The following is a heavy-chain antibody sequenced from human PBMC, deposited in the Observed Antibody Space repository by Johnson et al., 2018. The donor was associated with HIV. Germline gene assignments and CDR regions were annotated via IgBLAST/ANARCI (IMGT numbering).Heavy chain of an antibody. J-gene: IGHJ3*02. CDR1: GFTFSNAW. CDR2: IKEDGSEK. D-gene: IGHD5-24*01. CDR3: ARRSGYAFDI. V-gene: IGHV3-7*05. Sequence: MQLVESGGGVVQPGGSLRLSCAASGFTFSNAWMSWVRQAPGKGLEWVANIKEDGSEKYYVDSVKGRFTISRDNAKNSVYLQMKSLRAEDTAVYYCARRSGYAFDIWGQGTMVTVSS.